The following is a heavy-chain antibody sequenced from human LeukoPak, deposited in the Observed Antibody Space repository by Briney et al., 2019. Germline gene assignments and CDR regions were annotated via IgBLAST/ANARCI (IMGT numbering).Heavy chain of an antibody. V-gene: IGHV3-48*04. J-gene: IGHJ4*02. CDR3: ARFFDY. CDR1: GFTFSSYS. Sequence: PGGSLRLSCAASGFTFSSYSMNWVRQAPGRGLEWVSYISSGSSTIYYADSVKGRFTISRDDAKNSLYLQMNSLRAEDTAVYYCARFFDYGAQGTLVTVSS. CDR2: ISSGSSTI.